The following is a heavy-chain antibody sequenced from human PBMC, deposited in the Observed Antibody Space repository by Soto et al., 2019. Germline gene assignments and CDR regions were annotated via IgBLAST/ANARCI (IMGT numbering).Heavy chain of an antibody. J-gene: IGHJ4*02. D-gene: IGHD3-3*01. V-gene: IGHV3-30*19. CDR2: IWYDGSNK. Sequence: AGGSLRLSCAASGFTFSSYGMHWVRQAPGKGLEWVAVIWYDGSNKYYADSVKGRFTISRDNSKNTLYLQMNSLRAEDTAVYYCARDKRDLRFLEWSYYFDYWGQGTLVTVSS. CDR3: ARDKRDLRFLEWSYYFDY. CDR1: GFTFSSYG.